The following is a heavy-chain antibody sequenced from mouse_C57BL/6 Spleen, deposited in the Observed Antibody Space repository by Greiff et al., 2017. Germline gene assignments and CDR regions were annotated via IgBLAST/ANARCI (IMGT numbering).Heavy chain of an antibody. J-gene: IGHJ4*01. CDR1: GYTFTEYT. Sequence: VQLKQSGAELVKPGASVKLSCKASGYTFTEYTIHWVKQRSGQGLEWIGWFYPGSGSIKYNEKFKDKATLTADKSSSTVYMELGRLTSEDSAVYYCKRHEDYYYAMDYWGQGTSVTVSS. V-gene: IGHV1-62-2*01. CDR2: FYPGSGSI. CDR3: KRHEDYYYAMDY.